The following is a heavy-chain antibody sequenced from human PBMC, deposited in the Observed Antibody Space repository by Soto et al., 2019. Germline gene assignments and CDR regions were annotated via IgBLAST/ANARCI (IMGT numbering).Heavy chain of an antibody. CDR1: GYTFTSYG. CDR2: ISAYNGNT. D-gene: IGHD1-7*01. CDR3: ARDSDRKLELPRTATHNWFDP. Sequence: GASVKVSCKASGYTFTSYGISWVRQAPGQGLEWMGWISAYNGNTNYAQKLQGRVTMTTDTSTSTAYMELRSLRSDDTAVYYCARDSDRKLELPRTATHNWFDPWGQGTLVTVSS. V-gene: IGHV1-18*01. J-gene: IGHJ5*02.